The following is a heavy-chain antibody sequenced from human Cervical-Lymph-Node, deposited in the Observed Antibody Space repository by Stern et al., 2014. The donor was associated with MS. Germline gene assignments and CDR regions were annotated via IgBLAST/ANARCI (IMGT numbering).Heavy chain of an antibody. Sequence: VQLMQSGAEVKKPGASVKVSCKVSGSTLTDFFMHWVRQPPGKGLEWMGGFDPENGETIYAQKFQGRVTRTEDTPTDNAQMEWRSLRSDDTAVYYCATDYNYWGQGTLVTVSS. CDR2: FDPENGET. D-gene: IGHD3-10*01. CDR1: GSTLTDFF. CDR3: ATDYNY. J-gene: IGHJ4*02. V-gene: IGHV1-24*01.